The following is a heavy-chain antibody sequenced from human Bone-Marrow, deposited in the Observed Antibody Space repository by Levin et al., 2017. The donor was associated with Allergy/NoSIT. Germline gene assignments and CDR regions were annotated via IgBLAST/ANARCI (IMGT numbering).Heavy chain of an antibody. CDR3: ARACGGDCSPQPGEAFDL. V-gene: IGHV4-30-4*08. CDR1: GASISSGYYY. CDR2: IYSSGTT. D-gene: IGHD2-21*02. J-gene: IGHJ3*01. Sequence: ASETLSLTCSVSGASISSGYYYWTWIRQSPGKGLEWIGYIYSSGTTFYNPSLESRITISKDTSKNLFSLNLSSVTAAEPAVYFCARACGGDCSPQPGEAFDLWGQGTMVIVSP.